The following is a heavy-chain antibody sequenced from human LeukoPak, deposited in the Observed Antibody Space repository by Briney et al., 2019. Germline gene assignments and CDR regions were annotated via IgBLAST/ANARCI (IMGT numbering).Heavy chain of an antibody. CDR1: GFTFSSYG. CDR2: IRYDGSNK. Sequence: GGSLRLSCAASGFTFSSYGMHWVRQAPGKGLEWAAFIRYDGSNKYYADSVKGRFTISRDNSKNTLYLQMNSLKTEDTAVYYCTRLDLLMVRGVSPWGQGTLVTVSS. V-gene: IGHV3-30*02. CDR3: TRLDLLMVRGVSP. J-gene: IGHJ5*02. D-gene: IGHD3-10*01.